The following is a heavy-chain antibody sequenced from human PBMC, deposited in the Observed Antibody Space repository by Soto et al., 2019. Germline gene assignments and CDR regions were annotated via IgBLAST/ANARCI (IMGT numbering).Heavy chain of an antibody. CDR1: GYTFTNYY. CDR2: INPTGGST. D-gene: IGHD1-26*01. V-gene: IGHV1-46*01. J-gene: IGHJ4*02. Sequence: ASVKVSCKASGYTFTNYYMHWVRQAPGQGLEWMGFINPTGGSTSYAQKFQGRVNMTRDTSTSTVYMDLSSLRSEDTAVYYCARSDKSGLDYWGQGTLVTV. CDR3: ARSDKSGLDY.